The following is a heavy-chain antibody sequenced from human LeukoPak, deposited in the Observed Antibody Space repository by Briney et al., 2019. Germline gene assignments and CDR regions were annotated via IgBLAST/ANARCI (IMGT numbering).Heavy chain of an antibody. V-gene: IGHV3-30-3*01. Sequence: PGGSLRLSCAASGFTFGSYAMHWVRQAPGKGLEWVAVISYDGSNKYYADSVKGRFTISRDNSKNTLYLQMNSLRAEDTAVYYCARASSGTFDYWGQGTLVTVSS. J-gene: IGHJ4*02. CDR3: ARASSGTFDY. D-gene: IGHD3-10*01. CDR2: ISYDGSNK. CDR1: GFTFGSYA.